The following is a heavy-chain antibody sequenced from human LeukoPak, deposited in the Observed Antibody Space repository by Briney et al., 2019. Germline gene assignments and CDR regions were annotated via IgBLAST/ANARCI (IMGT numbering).Heavy chain of an antibody. D-gene: IGHD5-18*01. CDR1: GFTFSRYW. V-gene: IGHV3-7*01. CDR2: IKQDGSEK. CDR3: ASLVLLWTHDAFDI. J-gene: IGHJ3*02. Sequence: GGSLRLSCAASGFTFSRYWMSWVRQAPGKGLEWVANIKQDGSEKYYVDSVKGRFTISRDNAKNSLYLQMNSMRAEDTAVYYCASLVLLWTHDAFDIWGQGTMVTVSS.